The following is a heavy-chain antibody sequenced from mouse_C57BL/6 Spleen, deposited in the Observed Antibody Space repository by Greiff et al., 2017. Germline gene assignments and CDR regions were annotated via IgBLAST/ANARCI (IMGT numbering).Heavy chain of an antibody. V-gene: IGHV1-64*01. J-gene: IGHJ4*01. CDR1: GYTFTSYW. Sequence: QVHVKQPGAELVKPGASVKLSCKASGYTFTSYWMHWVKQRPGQGLEWIGMIHPNSGSTNYNEKFKSKATLTVDKSSSTAYMQLSSLTSEDSAVYYCARSLITTVVARYAMDYWGQGTSVTVSS. CDR3: ARSLITTVVARYAMDY. CDR2: IHPNSGST. D-gene: IGHD1-1*01.